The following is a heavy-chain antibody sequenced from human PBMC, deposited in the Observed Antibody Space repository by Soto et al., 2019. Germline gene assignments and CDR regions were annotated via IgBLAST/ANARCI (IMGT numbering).Heavy chain of an antibody. J-gene: IGHJ5*02. CDR3: AKDMIFGVVITSKDP. V-gene: IGHV3-9*01. Sequence: GGSLRLSCAASGFTFDDYARHWVRQAPGKGLEWVSGISWNSGSIGYADSVKGRFTISRDNAKNSLYLQMNSLRAEDTALYYCAKDMIFGVVITSKDPWGQGTLVTVSS. CDR1: GFTFDDYA. D-gene: IGHD3-3*01. CDR2: ISWNSGSI.